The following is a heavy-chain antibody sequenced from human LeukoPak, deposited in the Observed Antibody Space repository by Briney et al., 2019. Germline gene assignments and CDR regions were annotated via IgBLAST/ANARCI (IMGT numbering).Heavy chain of an antibody. J-gene: IGHJ4*02. Sequence: SETLSLTCTVSGYSISSGYYWGWIRQPPGKGLEWIGSIYHSGSTYYNPSLKSRVTISVDTSKNQFSLKLSSVTAADTAVYYCARDWKVTTFDYWGQGTLVTVSS. CDR2: IYHSGST. V-gene: IGHV4-38-2*02. CDR1: GYSISSGYY. CDR3: ARDWKVTTFDY. D-gene: IGHD4-11*01.